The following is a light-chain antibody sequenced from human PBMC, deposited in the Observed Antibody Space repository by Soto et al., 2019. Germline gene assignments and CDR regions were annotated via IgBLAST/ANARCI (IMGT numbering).Light chain of an antibody. J-gene: IGKJ4*01. CDR2: AVS. Sequence: DIQMTQSPSSVSASVGDRVTITCRASQGVSGWLAWYQQRPGKAPELLIYAVSNLQSGVPSRFSGSGSGTDFTLTISSLQPEDFATYYFQQATGFPVTFGGGTRVEMK. CDR3: QQATGFPVT. V-gene: IGKV1-12*01. CDR1: QGVSGW.